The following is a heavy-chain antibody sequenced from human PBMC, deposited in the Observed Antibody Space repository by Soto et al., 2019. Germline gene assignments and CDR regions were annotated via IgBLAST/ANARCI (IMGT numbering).Heavy chain of an antibody. V-gene: IGHV3-43*01. CDR3: ARETLSFGSALDV. CDR2: ITWNGGNT. Sequence: PGGSLRLSCAASGFRFDDCNMHWVRQAPGKGLEWVSLITWNGGNTYYADSVKGRFTISREGTTQSVSLQMTGLKREDTGLYYCARETLSFGSALDVWGQGTTVTGSS. D-gene: IGHD3-3*01. CDR1: GFRFDDCN. J-gene: IGHJ6*02.